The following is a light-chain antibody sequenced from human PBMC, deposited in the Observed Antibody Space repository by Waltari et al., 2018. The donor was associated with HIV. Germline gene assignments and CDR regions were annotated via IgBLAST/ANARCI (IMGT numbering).Light chain of an antibody. CDR1: NSNVGNNF. J-gene: IGLJ3*02. Sequence: QSVLTQPPSTSKTPGQRVLMSCSGTNSNVGNNFVSWFQQVPGGAPKLVIYRNDRRPSGVPDRFSGGKSGSSATLAISGLQSDDEADYLCASWDDKLSHWVFGVGTKLTVL. CDR3: ASWDDKLSHWV. V-gene: IGLV1-47*01. CDR2: RND.